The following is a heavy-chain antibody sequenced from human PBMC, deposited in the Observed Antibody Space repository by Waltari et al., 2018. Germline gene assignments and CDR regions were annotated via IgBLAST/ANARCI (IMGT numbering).Heavy chain of an antibody. CDR2: INPRGGST. CDR1: GYTFTSYY. Sequence: QVQLVQSGAEVKKPGASVKVSCKASGYTFTSYYMHWVRQAPGQGLEWMGIINPRGGSTSYAQKFQGRVTMTRDTSTSTVYMELSSLRSEDTAVYYCASLRGLRGFDYWGQGTLVTVSS. CDR3: ASLRGLRGFDY. D-gene: IGHD5-12*01. J-gene: IGHJ4*02. V-gene: IGHV1-46*01.